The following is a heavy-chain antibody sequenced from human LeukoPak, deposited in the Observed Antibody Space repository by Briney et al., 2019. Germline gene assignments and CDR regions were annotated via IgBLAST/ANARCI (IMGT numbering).Heavy chain of an antibody. CDR3: ARPPYSWLSRVHYFDY. J-gene: IGHJ4*02. CDR1: GFTFSSYE. V-gene: IGHV3-48*03. D-gene: IGHD5-18*01. CDR2: ISSSGSTI. Sequence: GGSLRLSCAASGFTFSSYEMNWVRQAPGKGLEWVSYISSSGSTIYYADSVKGRFTISRDNAKNSLYLQMNSLRAEDTAVYYCARPPYSWLSRVHYFDYWGQGTLVTVSS.